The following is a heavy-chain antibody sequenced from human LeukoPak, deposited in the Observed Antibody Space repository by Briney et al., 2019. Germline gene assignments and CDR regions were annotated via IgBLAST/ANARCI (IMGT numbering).Heavy chain of an antibody. V-gene: IGHV4-39*01. CDR3: ARQSTIAAARIDP. D-gene: IGHD6-25*01. CDR2: IYYSGSA. Sequence: PSETLSLTCSVSGGSISDSNYYWGWIRQPPGRGLEGIANIYYSGSAYYSPSLKSRVTVSVDTSKNQFSLKLNSVTAADTAVYYCARQSTIAAARIDPWGQGTLVTVSS. J-gene: IGHJ5*02. CDR1: GGSISDSNYY.